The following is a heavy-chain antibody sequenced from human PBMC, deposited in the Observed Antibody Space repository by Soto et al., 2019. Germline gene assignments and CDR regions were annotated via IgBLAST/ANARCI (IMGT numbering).Heavy chain of an antibody. Sequence: GGSLRLSCAASGFTFSSYAMGWVRQAPGKGLEWVSAISGSGGGTYYADSVKGRFTISRDNSKNTLYLQMNSLRAEDTAGYYCAKDRGGVSGDYRDYWGQGTLVTVSS. V-gene: IGHV3-23*01. D-gene: IGHD3-16*01. CDR3: AKDRGGVSGDYRDY. CDR1: GFTFSSYA. J-gene: IGHJ4*02. CDR2: ISGSGGGT.